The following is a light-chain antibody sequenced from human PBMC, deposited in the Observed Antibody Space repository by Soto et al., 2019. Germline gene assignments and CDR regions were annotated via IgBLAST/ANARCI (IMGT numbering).Light chain of an antibody. CDR3: QQYYRTPPT. J-gene: IGKJ1*01. Sequence: DIGMTQSPDSLAVSLGERATINCKSSQSVLYTSNNQNYLAWYQQKPGQPPKLLIYWASTRESGVPDRFSGSGSGTDFTLTISSLQAEDVAAYYCQQYYRTPPTFGQGTKVEIK. CDR2: WAS. V-gene: IGKV4-1*01. CDR1: QSVLYTSNNQNY.